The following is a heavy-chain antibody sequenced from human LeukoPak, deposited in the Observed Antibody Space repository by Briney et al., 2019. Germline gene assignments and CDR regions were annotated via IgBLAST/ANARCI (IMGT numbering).Heavy chain of an antibody. V-gene: IGHV1-2*04. Sequence: GASVKVSCKASGYTFTGYYMHWVRQAPGQGLEWMGWINPNSGGTNYAQKFQGWVTMTRDTSISTAYMELSSLRSEDTAVYYCARAARFGELLPDFDYWGQGTLVTVSS. CDR2: INPNSGGT. CDR1: GYTFTGYY. CDR3: ARAARFGELLPDFDY. D-gene: IGHD3-10*01. J-gene: IGHJ4*02.